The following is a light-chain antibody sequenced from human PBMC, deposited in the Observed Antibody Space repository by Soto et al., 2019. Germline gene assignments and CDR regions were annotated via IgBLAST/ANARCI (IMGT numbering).Light chain of an antibody. Sequence: DIQMTQSPSTLSASVGDRVTITGRASQSISSWLAWYQQKPGKAPKLLIYKASSLESGVPSRFSGSGSGTEFTLTISSLQPDDFATYYCQQYNSYSGTFGQGTKVDIK. CDR1: QSISSW. V-gene: IGKV1-5*03. CDR3: QQYNSYSGT. CDR2: KAS. J-gene: IGKJ1*01.